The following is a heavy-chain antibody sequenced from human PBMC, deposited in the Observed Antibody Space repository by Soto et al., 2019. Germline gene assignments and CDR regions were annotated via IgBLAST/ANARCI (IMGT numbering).Heavy chain of an antibody. V-gene: IGHV1-69*01. CDR1: GGTFSSYA. CDR2: IIPIFGTA. D-gene: IGHD3-22*01. J-gene: IGHJ3*02. Sequence: QVQLVQSGAEVKKPGSSVKVSCKASGGTFSSYAISWVRQAPGQGLEWMGGIIPIFGTANYAQKFQGRVTITADESTSTAYMELSSLRSEDTAVYYCASLYYYDSSGYYPNSAFDIWGQGTMVTVSS. CDR3: ASLYYYDSSGYYPNSAFDI.